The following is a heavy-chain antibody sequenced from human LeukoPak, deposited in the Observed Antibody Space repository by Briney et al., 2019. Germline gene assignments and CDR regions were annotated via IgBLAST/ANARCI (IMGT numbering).Heavy chain of an antibody. CDR1: GYTFTGYH. V-gene: IGHV1-2*02. Sequence: GPSVKVSCKASGYTFTGYHMHWVRHAPGQGLEWMGSMNPNSGGTQYVQKFQGRVTMTRDTSISTAYMEVSSLRSDDTAMYYCARGSGIVEAARHGNDYWGQGTLVTVSS. CDR3: ARGSGIVEAARHGNDY. CDR2: MNPNSGGT. J-gene: IGHJ4*02. D-gene: IGHD6-6*01.